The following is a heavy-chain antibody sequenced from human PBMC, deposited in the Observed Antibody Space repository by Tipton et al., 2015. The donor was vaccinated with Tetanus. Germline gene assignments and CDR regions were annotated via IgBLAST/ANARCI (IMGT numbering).Heavy chain of an antibody. Sequence: QSGAEVKKPRASVRVSCEASGYRFSDHFIHWVRQSPGLGLEWMGRINPNDGVTGFAQRFQGRVTLTRDMSITTVYMDVIRLTSDDTAVYYCARDLVATPNWELAPWGQETLVTVSP. CDR1: GYRFSDHF. J-gene: IGHJ5*02. V-gene: IGHV1-2*06. CDR3: ARDLVATPNWELAP. CDR2: INPNDGVT. D-gene: IGHD5-12*01.